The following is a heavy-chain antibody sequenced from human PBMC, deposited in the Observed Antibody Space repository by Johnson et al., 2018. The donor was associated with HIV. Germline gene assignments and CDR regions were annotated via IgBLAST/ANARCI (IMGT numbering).Heavy chain of an antibody. CDR3: ARCDSSSPLRAFDF. Sequence: QMQLVESGGGVVQPGRSLRLSCAASRFTFNSYAMHWVRQASGKGLEWVAVISYDGSNKYYADSVKGRFTISRDNSKNTLFLQMNSLRAEDTAVYYCARCDSSSPLRAFDFWGQGTLVTVSS. CDR1: RFTFNSYA. D-gene: IGHD6-6*01. CDR2: ISYDGSNK. J-gene: IGHJ3*01. V-gene: IGHV3-30*14.